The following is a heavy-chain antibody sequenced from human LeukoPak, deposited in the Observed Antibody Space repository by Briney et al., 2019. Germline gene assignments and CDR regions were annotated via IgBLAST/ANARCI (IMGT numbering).Heavy chain of an antibody. Sequence: QPGRSLRLSCAASGFTLSSYGMHWVRQAPGKGLEWVAVISYDGSNKYYADSVKGRFTISRDNSKNTLYLQMNSLRAEDTAVYYCAKSGYYGSGSEPFDYWGQGTLVTVSS. CDR1: GFTLSSYG. V-gene: IGHV3-30*18. J-gene: IGHJ4*02. D-gene: IGHD3-10*01. CDR3: AKSGYYGSGSEPFDY. CDR2: ISYDGSNK.